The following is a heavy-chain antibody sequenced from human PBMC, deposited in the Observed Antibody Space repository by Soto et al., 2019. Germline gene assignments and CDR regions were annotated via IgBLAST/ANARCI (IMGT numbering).Heavy chain of an antibody. V-gene: IGHV4-30-4*01. CDR1: GGSISSGDYY. D-gene: IGHD2-15*01. CDR2: IYYSGST. J-gene: IGHJ4*02. CDR3: ARTLGYCSGGSCYPLHFDY. Sequence: SETLSLTCTVSGGSISSGDYYWSWIRQPPGKGLEWIGYIYYSGSTYYNPSLKSRVTISVDTSKNQFSLKLSSVTAADTAVYYCARTLGYCSGGSCYPLHFDYWGQGTLVTVSS.